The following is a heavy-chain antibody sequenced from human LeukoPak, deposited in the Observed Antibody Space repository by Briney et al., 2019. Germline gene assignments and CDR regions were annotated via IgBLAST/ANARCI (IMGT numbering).Heavy chain of an antibody. CDR2: INPNSGGT. Sequence: GASVEVSCKASGYTFTGYYMHWVRQAPGQGLEWMGWINPNSGGTNYAQKFQGRVTMTRDTSISTAYMELSRLRSDDTAVYYCARISSTRTNDAFDIWGQGTMVTVSS. CDR3: ARISSTRTNDAFDI. J-gene: IGHJ3*02. V-gene: IGHV1-2*02. CDR1: GYTFTGYY. D-gene: IGHD2-2*01.